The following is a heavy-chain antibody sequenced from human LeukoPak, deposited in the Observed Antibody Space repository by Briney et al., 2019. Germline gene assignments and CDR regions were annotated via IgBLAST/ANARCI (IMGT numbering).Heavy chain of an antibody. CDR2: IRGWGQRT. J-gene: IGHJ1*01. CDR3: VQRGYAYDNVGLFYAEYFHT. CDR1: GFNFTEFA. Sequence: GESLRLSCTASGFNFTEFAKLGARQAPGEGLEWLAAIRGWGQRTYYAASVKGRFIISRDHSNIILVLQLNSLRGDDKALHYYVQRGYAYDNVGLFYAEYFHTWGQGTLVTVTS. D-gene: IGHD3-22*01. V-gene: IGHV3-23*01.